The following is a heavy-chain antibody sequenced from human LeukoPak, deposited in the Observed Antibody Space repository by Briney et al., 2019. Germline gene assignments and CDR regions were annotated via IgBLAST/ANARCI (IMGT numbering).Heavy chain of an antibody. Sequence: SQTLSLTCTVSGGSISSGGYYWSWLRQPPGTGLEWIGYIYYSGSTNYNPSLKSRVTISVDTSKNQFSLKLSSVTAADTAVYYCARVRITIFGVVSPYFDYWGQGTLVTVSS. CDR2: IYYSGST. D-gene: IGHD3-3*01. V-gene: IGHV4-61*08. CDR1: GGSISSGGYY. J-gene: IGHJ4*02. CDR3: ARVRITIFGVVSPYFDY.